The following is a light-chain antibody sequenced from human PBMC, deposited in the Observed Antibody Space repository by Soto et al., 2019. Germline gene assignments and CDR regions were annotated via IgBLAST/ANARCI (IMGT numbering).Light chain of an antibody. J-gene: IGLJ2*01. CDR2: VNS. V-gene: IGLV1-40*01. Sequence: QSVLTKPPSVSGAPGQRVTISCTGSSSNIGAGYDVHWYQQLPGTAPKLLIYVNSNRPSGVPDRFSGSRSGTSASLAITGLQAEDEADYYCQSYDSSLSGAVVFGGGTKLTVL. CDR1: SSNIGAGYD. CDR3: QSYDSSLSGAVV.